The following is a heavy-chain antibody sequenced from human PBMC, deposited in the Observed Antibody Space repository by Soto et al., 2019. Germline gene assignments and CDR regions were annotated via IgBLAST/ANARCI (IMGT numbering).Heavy chain of an antibody. J-gene: IGHJ6*02. CDR2: ISSSSSYI. CDR1: GFTFTNAW. V-gene: IGHV3-21*05. Sequence: GGSLRLSCAGSGFTFTNAWMSWVRQAPGKGLEWVGRISSSSSYIYYADSVKGRFTISRDNAKNSLYLQMNSLRAEDTAVYYCARVPGRDPLKYYGMDVWGQGTTVTVSS. CDR3: ARVPGRDPLKYYGMDV. D-gene: IGHD3-10*01.